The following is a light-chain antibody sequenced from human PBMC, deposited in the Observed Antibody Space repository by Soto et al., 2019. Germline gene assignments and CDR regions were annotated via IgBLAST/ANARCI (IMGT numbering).Light chain of an antibody. CDR1: QSVSSF. Sequence: EIVLTQSPVTLSLSPGERATLSCRASQSVSSFLAWYQHKPGQPPRLLIYDVSNRAAGIPARFSGSGSGTDFTLTISSLEPEDFAVYYCQQRTDWPTVYTFGQGTKLEIK. V-gene: IGKV3-11*01. CDR2: DVS. CDR3: QQRTDWPTVYT. J-gene: IGKJ2*01.